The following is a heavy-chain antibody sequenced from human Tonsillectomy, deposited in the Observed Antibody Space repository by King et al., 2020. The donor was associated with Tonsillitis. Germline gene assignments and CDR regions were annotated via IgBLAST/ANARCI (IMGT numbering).Heavy chain of an antibody. Sequence: VQLVESGGGVVQPGRSLRLSCAASGFTFSNYDMHWVRQAPGKGLEWVGLIWYDGTIKYYADSVKGRFTISRDNSKNTVFLQMNSLRAEDTAMYYCARGGYYSYYMDVWGKGTTVTVSS. CDR2: IWYDGTIK. CDR1: GFTFSNYD. V-gene: IGHV3-33*08. J-gene: IGHJ6*03. CDR3: ARGGYYSYYMDV.